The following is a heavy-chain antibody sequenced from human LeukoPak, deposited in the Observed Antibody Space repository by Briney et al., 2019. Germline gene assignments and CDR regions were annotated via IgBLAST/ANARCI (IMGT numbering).Heavy chain of an antibody. J-gene: IGHJ4*02. V-gene: IGHV3-23*01. CDR1: GFTFSSYA. CDR2: ISGSGGST. Sequence: PGGSLRLSCAASGFTFSSYAMSWVRQAPGKGLEWVSAISGSGGSTYYADSVKGRFTISRDNSKNTLYLQMNSLRAEDTAVYYCAKGRAFVVGAAYDYWGQGTLVTVSS. CDR3: AKGRAFVVGAAYDY. D-gene: IGHD1-26*01.